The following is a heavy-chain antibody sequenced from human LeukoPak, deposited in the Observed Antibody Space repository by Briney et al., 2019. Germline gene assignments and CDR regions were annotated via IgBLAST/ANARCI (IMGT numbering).Heavy chain of an antibody. CDR2: ISSSGSTI. Sequence: PGGSLRLSCAASGFTFSSYEMNWVRQAPGKGLEWVSYISSSGSTIYYADSVKGRFTISRDNAKNSLYLQMNSLRAEDTAVYYCARNPHYYDSSGYPLFDYWGQGTLVTVSS. CDR3: ARNPHYYDSSGYPLFDY. CDR1: GFTFSSYE. V-gene: IGHV3-48*03. J-gene: IGHJ4*02. D-gene: IGHD3-22*01.